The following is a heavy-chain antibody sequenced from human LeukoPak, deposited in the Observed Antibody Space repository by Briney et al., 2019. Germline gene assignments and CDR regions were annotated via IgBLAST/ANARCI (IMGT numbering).Heavy chain of an antibody. D-gene: IGHD5-18*01. V-gene: IGHV1-69*13. Sequence: ASVKVSCKASGGTFSSYAISWVRQAHGQGLEWMGGIIPIFGTANYAQKFQGRVTITADESTSTAYMELSSLRSEDTAVYYCARGGGYSCGYLYYFDYWGQGTLVTVSS. CDR2: IIPIFGTA. CDR3: ARGGGYSCGYLYYFDY. J-gene: IGHJ4*02. CDR1: GGTFSSYA.